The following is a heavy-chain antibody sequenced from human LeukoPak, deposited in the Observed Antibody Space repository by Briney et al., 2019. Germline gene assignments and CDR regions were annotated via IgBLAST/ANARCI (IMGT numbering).Heavy chain of an antibody. D-gene: IGHD2-2*02. V-gene: IGHV4-59*01. Sequence: PESLCLTCAVSGGSISSYYWSWIRQPPGKGLEWVGSITDSARTAYHPSIKSPVYISIDPSKNQSSLKLRSVTPADTAMYYCASAPVQLLYAGMDVWGQGTTVTVSS. CDR2: ITDSART. CDR1: GGSISSYY. CDR3: ASAPVQLLYAGMDV. J-gene: IGHJ6*02.